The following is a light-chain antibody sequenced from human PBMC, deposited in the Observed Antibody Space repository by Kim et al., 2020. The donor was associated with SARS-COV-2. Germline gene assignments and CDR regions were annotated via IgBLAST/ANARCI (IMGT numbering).Light chain of an antibody. J-gene: IGKJ4*01. Sequence: EIVLTQSPATLSLSPGERATLSCRASQRVSSNNVAWYQQRPGLAPRLVIYDASSRATGTPDRFSGSGSGTDFTLTISRLEPEDFAVYYCQQYGSSPLTFGGGTKVEIK. CDR2: DAS. CDR3: QQYGSSPLT. CDR1: QRVSSNN. V-gene: IGKV3D-20*01.